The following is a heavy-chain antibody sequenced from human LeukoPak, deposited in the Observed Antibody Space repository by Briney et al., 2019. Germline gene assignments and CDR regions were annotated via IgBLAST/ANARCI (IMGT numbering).Heavy chain of an antibody. CDR3: ARSDIVGTIEGWFAP. V-gene: IGHV4-34*01. J-gene: IGHJ5*02. CDR2: INHSGST. Sequence: SSETLSLTCAVYGGSFSGYYWSWIRQPPGKGLEWIGEINHSGSTNYNPSLKSRVTISVDTSKNQFSLKLSSVTAADTAVYYCARSDIVGTIEGWFAPWGQGTLVTVSS. D-gene: IGHD5-12*01. CDR1: GGSFSGYY.